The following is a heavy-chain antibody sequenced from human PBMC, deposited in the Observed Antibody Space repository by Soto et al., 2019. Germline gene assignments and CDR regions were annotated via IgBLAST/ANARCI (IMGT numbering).Heavy chain of an antibody. D-gene: IGHD5-12*01. Sequence: EVQLVESGGGLVQPGGSLRLSCAASGFTFSSYSMNWVRQAPGKGLEWVSYISSSSTIYYADSVKGRFTISRDNAKTSLYLQMNSLRDEDTAVYYCARGLSDGYNFVYWGQGTLVTVSS. CDR1: GFTFSSYS. V-gene: IGHV3-48*02. J-gene: IGHJ4*02. CDR3: ARGLSDGYNFVY. CDR2: ISSSSTI.